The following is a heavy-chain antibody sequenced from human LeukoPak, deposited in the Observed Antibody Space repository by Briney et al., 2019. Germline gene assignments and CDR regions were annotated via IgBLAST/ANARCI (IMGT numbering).Heavy chain of an antibody. D-gene: IGHD1-1*01. CDR2: IIPMLGIP. CDR1: GGTFSSSA. Sequence: SVKVSCKASGGTFSSSAFNWVRQAPGQGLEWMGRIIPMLGIPNYAQKFQGRVTITADKFTSTAYMELSSLRSEDTAVYYCARGPWNPARFDYWGQGTLVTVSS. V-gene: IGHV1-69*04. CDR3: ARGPWNPARFDY. J-gene: IGHJ4*02.